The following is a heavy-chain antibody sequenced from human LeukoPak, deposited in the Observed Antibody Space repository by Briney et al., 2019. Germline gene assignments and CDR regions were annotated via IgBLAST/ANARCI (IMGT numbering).Heavy chain of an antibody. CDR2: INPNSGGT. CDR1: GYTFTGYY. Sequence: ASVKVSCKASGYTFTGYYVHWVRQAPGQGLEWMGWINPNSGGTNYAQKFQGRVTMTRDTSISTAYMELSRLRSDDTAVYYCARDGIVGATTYDYWGQGTLVTVSS. J-gene: IGHJ4*02. V-gene: IGHV1-2*02. D-gene: IGHD1-26*01. CDR3: ARDGIVGATTYDY.